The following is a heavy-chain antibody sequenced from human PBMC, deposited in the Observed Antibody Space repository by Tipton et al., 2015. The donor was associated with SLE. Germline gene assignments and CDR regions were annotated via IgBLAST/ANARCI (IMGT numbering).Heavy chain of an antibody. J-gene: IGHJ4*02. Sequence: LRLSCTVSGGSISSGSYYWSWIRQPAGKGLEWIGRIYTSGSTNYNPSLKSRVTMSVDTSKNQFSLKLSSVSAADTAVYYCAGDASYYDILGGPYYFDYWGRGTLVTVSS. D-gene: IGHD3-9*01. V-gene: IGHV4-61*02. CDR2: IYTSGST. CDR1: GGSISSGSYY. CDR3: AGDASYYDILGGPYYFDY.